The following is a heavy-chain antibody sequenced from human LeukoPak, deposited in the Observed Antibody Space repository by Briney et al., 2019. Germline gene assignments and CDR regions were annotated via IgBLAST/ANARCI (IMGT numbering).Heavy chain of an antibody. Sequence: GGSLRLSCAASGFPFSDYAMTWVRQAPGKGLEWVSAISNRGDNTYYPDSVKGRFTISRDNSKNTLFLHMNSLRAEDTAVYSCAKGYYGSGSYGWFDYWGQGTLVTVSS. D-gene: IGHD3-10*01. V-gene: IGHV3-23*01. CDR1: GFPFSDYA. J-gene: IGHJ4*02. CDR2: ISNRGDNT. CDR3: AKGYYGSGSYGWFDY.